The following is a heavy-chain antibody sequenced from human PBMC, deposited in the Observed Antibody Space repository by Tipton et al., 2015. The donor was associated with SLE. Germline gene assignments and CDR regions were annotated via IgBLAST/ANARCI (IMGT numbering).Heavy chain of an antibody. CDR2: IYYSGST. J-gene: IGHJ4*02. CDR1: GVSIGSHY. CDR3: ARRDFWTGYFDY. V-gene: IGHV4-59*11. D-gene: IGHD3/OR15-3a*01. Sequence: TLSLTCTVSGVSIGSHYWSRIRQPPGKGLEWIGYIYYSGSTNYHPSLKGRGTISVDTSKNQFSLKLTSVTAADTAVYYCARRDFWTGYFDYWGQGTLVTVSP.